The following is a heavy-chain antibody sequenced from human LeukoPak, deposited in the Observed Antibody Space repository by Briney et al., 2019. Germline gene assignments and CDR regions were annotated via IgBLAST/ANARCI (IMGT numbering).Heavy chain of an antibody. J-gene: IGHJ5*02. CDR3: ARTLGSGQLGWFDP. D-gene: IGHD2-15*01. V-gene: IGHV4-38-2*01. CDR1: GYSIRSGYY. Sequence: SETLSLTCAVSGYSIRSGYYWGWIRQPPGKGLEWIGSIYHSGRTYYNPSLKSRVTISVDTSKNQFSLKLSSVTAADTAVYYCARTLGSGQLGWFDPWGQGTLVTVSS. CDR2: IYHSGRT.